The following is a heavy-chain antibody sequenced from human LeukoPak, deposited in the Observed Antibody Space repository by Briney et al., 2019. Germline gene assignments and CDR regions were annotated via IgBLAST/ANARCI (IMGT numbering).Heavy chain of an antibody. D-gene: IGHD6-6*01. CDR2: INGDGRTT. CDR1: GFTFSGNW. V-gene: IGHV3-74*01. Sequence: GGSLRLSCEASGFTFSGNWMHWVRQAPGKGLVWVSRINGDGRTTYYADSVKGRFTISRDNAKNTVYLQMNSLRAEDTAVYYCARDATFYSSSSGNYWGQGTLVTVSS. J-gene: IGHJ4*02. CDR3: ARDATFYSSSSGNY.